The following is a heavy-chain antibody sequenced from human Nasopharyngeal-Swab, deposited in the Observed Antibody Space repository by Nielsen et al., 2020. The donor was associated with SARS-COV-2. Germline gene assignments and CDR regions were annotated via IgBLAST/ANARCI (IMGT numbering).Heavy chain of an antibody. CDR2: IYNRGST. CDR1: GGSIINYY. Sequence: GSLRLSCTVSGGSIINYYWSWIRQPPGKGLEWIGYIYNRGSTNYSPSLKSRVTMSVDTSKNQFSLNLSSVSAADTAVYYCAKLVGSTDWFDPWGQGTLVTVSS. D-gene: IGHD1-26*01. J-gene: IGHJ5*02. CDR3: AKLVGSTDWFDP. V-gene: IGHV4-59*08.